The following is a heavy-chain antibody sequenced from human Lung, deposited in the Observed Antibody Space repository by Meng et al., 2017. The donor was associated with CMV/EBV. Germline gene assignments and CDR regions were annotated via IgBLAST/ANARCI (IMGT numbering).Heavy chain of an antibody. Sequence: GEXXKISCVASGFSVYSHFMAWVRQAPGKGLECVSVIYSGGDTYYADAVKGRFTLSTDVSKNTLYLQMNGLRPDDTAMYFCAREGDDYDVWSGADGGGQGT. D-gene: IGHD3-3*01. CDR2: IYSGGDT. CDR1: GFSVYSHF. V-gene: IGHV3-66*02. J-gene: IGHJ4*02. CDR3: AREGDDYDVWSGADG.